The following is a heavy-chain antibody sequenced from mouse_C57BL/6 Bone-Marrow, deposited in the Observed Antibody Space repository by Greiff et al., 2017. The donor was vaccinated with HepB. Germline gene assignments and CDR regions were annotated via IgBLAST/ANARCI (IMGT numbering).Heavy chain of an antibody. J-gene: IGHJ4*01. CDR1: GYTFTDYY. Sequence: VQLQQSGPELVKPGASVKISCKASGYTFTDYYMNWVKQSHGKSLEWIGDINPNNGGTSYNQKFKGKATLTVDKSSSTAYMELRSLTSEDSAVYYCARSPVTTRAMDYWGQGTSVTVSS. V-gene: IGHV1-26*01. D-gene: IGHD2-2*01. CDR2: INPNNGGT. CDR3: ARSPVTTRAMDY.